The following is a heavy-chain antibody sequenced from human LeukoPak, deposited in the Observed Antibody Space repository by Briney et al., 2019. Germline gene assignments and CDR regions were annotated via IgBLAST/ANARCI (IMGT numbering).Heavy chain of an antibody. CDR1: GYTFTGYY. CDR2: INPNSGGT. D-gene: IGHD6-13*01. V-gene: IGHV1-2*02. J-gene: IGHJ6*03. CDR3: AKVRGIAAAGPYYYYYMDV. Sequence: ASVKVSCKASGYTFTGYYMHWVRQAPGQGLEWMGWINPNSGGTNYAQKFQGRVAMTRDTSISTAYMELSRLRSDDTAVYYCAKVRGIAAAGPYYYYYMDVWGKGTTVTVSS.